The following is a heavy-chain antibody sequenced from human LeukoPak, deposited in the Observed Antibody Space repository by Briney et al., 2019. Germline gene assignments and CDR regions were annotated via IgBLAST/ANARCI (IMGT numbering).Heavy chain of an antibody. CDR3: ARGGLLYYYYYMDV. V-gene: IGHV3-30*01. CDR2: ISYDGSNK. CDR1: GFTSSSYA. D-gene: IGHD3-10*01. J-gene: IGHJ6*03. Sequence: GGSRKLSGAASGFTSSSYAMHGAPKAPAKGLKGVAVISYDGSNKYYADSVKGRFTISRDNSKNTLYLQMNSLRAEDTAVYYCARGGLLYYYYYMDVWGKGTTVTVSS.